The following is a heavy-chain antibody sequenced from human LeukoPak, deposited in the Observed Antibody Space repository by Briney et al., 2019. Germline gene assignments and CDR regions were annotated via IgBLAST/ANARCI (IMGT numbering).Heavy chain of an antibody. V-gene: IGHV3-23*01. CDR1: GFTFSTYD. D-gene: IGHD6-13*01. CDR2: VRVNGRTT. Sequence: GGSLRLSCTASGFTFSTYDMSWVRQAPGKGLEWVSTVRVNGRTTFYADSVKGRFTISRDNSKNTLYLQLNSLRAEDTAVYYCAKVRSSWYYFDYWGQGTLVTVSS. J-gene: IGHJ4*02. CDR3: AKVRSSWYYFDY.